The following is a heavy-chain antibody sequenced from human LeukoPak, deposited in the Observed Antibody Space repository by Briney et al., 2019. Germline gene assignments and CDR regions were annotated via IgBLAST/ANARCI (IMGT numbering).Heavy chain of an antibody. V-gene: IGHV4-31*03. D-gene: IGHD3-3*01. CDR1: GGSISSGGYY. CDR2: INHSGST. J-gene: IGHJ4*02. Sequence: SQTLSLTCTVSGGSISSGGYYWSWIRQHPGKGLEWIGEINHSGSTNYNPSLKSRVTISVDTSKNQFSLKLSSVTAADTAVYYCARADFWSGLSGYWGQGTLVTVSS. CDR3: ARADFWSGLSGY.